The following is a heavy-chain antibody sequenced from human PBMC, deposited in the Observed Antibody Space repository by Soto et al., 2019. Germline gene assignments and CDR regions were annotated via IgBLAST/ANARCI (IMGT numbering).Heavy chain of an antibody. J-gene: IGHJ6*03. CDR3: ARANCSSTSCYYYYYYYYMDA. Sequence: GGSLRLSCAASGFTVSSNYMSWVRQAPGKGLERVSVIYSGGSTYYADSVKGRFTISRDNSKNTLYLQMNSLRAEDTAVYYCARANCSSTSCYYYYYYYYMDAWGKGTTVTVSS. CDR2: IYSGGST. CDR1: GFTVSSNY. D-gene: IGHD2-2*01. V-gene: IGHV3-66*01.